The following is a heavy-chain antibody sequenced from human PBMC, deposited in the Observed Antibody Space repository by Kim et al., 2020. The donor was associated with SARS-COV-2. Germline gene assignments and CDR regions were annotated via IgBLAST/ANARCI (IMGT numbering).Heavy chain of an antibody. CDR3: AKEGDGSYYFDY. D-gene: IGHD1-26*01. Sequence: YADTRNGRFTISRDNSENTLYLQMNSLRAEDTAVYYCAKEGDGSYYFDYWGQGTLVTVSS. J-gene: IGHJ4*02. V-gene: IGHV3-23*03.